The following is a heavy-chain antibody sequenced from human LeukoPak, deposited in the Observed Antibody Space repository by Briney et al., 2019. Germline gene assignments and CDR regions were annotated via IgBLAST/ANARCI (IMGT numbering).Heavy chain of an antibody. J-gene: IGHJ4*02. CDR2: IYYSGST. Sequence: SETLSLTCAVYGGSFSGYYWSWIRQHPGKGLEWIGYIYYSGSTYYNPSLKSRVTISVDTSKNQFSLKLSSVTAADTAVYYCARGSVYDILTGYTYYFDYWGQGTLVTVSS. D-gene: IGHD3-9*01. V-gene: IGHV4-31*11. CDR1: GGSFSGYY. CDR3: ARGSVYDILTGYTYYFDY.